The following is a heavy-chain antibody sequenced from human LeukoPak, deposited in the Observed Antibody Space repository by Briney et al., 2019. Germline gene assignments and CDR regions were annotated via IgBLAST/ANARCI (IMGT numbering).Heavy chain of an antibody. CDR3: ARARYGRPSDY. CDR2: INHSGST. Sequence: PSETLSLTCAVYGGSFSGYYWSWIRQPPGKGLEWIGEINHSGSTNYKPSLKSRVTISVDTSKNQFSLKLSSVTAADTAVYYCARARYGRPSDYWGQGTLVTVSS. CDR1: GGSFSGYY. J-gene: IGHJ4*02. D-gene: IGHD1-1*01. V-gene: IGHV4-34*01.